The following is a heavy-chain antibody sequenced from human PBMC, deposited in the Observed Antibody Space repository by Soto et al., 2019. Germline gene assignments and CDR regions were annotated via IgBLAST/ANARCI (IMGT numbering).Heavy chain of an antibody. D-gene: IGHD3-16*01. CDR1: GFTFSSYG. CDR2: ISYDGSNK. J-gene: IGHJ3*02. CDR3: AKEFRVREYPRVLGAFDI. V-gene: IGHV3-30*18. Sequence: GGSLRLSCAASGFTFSSYGMHWVRQAPGKGLEWVAVISYDGSNKYYADSVKGRFTISRDNSKNTLYLQMNSLRAEDTAVYYCAKEFRVREYPRVLGAFDIWGQGTMVTVSS.